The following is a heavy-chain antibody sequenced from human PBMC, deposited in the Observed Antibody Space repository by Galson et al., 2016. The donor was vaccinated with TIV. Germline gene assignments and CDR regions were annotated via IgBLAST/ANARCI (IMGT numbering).Heavy chain of an antibody. Sequence: SVKVSCKASGYTFTSFGLSWARQAPGQGLEWMGGISAYNGDTYFGQRVQGRVTMTTDTSTSTAYMELRSLRSDDTAVYYCSRAHPLFHSSWPMDQWGQGTPLTVAS. CDR1: GYTFTSFG. CDR2: ISAYNGDT. J-gene: IGHJ4*02. CDR3: SRAHPLFHSSWPMDQ. D-gene: IGHD3-22*01. V-gene: IGHV1-18*04.